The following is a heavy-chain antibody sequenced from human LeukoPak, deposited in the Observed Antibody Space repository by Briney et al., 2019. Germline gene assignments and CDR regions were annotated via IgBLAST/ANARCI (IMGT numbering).Heavy chain of an antibody. CDR3: ARGSDNYYYYQYMDV. Sequence: GGSLRLSCAASGFTVSSNYMSWVRQAPGKGLEWVSSISSSSSYIYYADSVRGRFTISRDNAKNSLYLQLNSLRAEDTAVYYCARGSDNYYYYQYMDVWGKGTTVTVSS. CDR2: ISSSSSYI. D-gene: IGHD3-9*01. J-gene: IGHJ6*03. V-gene: IGHV3-21*01. CDR1: GFTVSSNY.